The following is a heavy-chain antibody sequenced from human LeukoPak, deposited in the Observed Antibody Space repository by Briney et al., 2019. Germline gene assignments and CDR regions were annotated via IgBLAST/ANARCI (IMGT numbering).Heavy chain of an antibody. CDR3: TRDPTVTTSDC. Sequence: GGSLRLSCAASGFTFSSYAMSWVRQAPGKGLEWVSAISGSGSSTYYADSVKGRFTISRDSSKNTLYLQMNSMRADDTAVYYCTRDPTVTTSDCWGQGTLVTVSS. V-gene: IGHV3-23*01. CDR1: GFTFSSYA. J-gene: IGHJ4*02. CDR2: ISGSGSST. D-gene: IGHD4-17*01.